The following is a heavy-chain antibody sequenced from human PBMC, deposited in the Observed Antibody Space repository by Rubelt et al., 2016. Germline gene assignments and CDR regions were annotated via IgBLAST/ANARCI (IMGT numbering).Heavy chain of an antibody. V-gene: IGHV1-46*01. CDR1: GYTFTSYY. CDR2: INPSGGST. J-gene: IGHJ5*02. CDR3: ARSPRYDFEDNWFDP. D-gene: IGHD3-3*01. Sequence: QVQLVQSGAEVKKPGASVKVSCKASGYTFTSYYMHWVRQAPGQGLEWMGIINPSGGSTSYARKFQGVVTMTRDTATSTVYMELSSLRSEDTAVYYCARSPRYDFEDNWFDPWGQGTLVTVSS.